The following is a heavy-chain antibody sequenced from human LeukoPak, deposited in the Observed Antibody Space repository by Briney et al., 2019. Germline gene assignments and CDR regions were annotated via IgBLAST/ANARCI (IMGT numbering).Heavy chain of an antibody. D-gene: IGHD2-21*01. J-gene: IGHJ4*02. CDR2: INHSGST. V-gene: IGHV4-34*01. CDR1: GGSFSGYY. CDR3: ARGGKYHRIPPRFDY. Sequence: SETLSLTCAVYGGSFSGYYWSWIRQPPGKGLGWIGEINHSGSTNYNPSLKSRVTISVDTSKNQFSLKLSSVTAADTAVYYCARGGKYHRIPPRFDYWGQGTLVTVSS.